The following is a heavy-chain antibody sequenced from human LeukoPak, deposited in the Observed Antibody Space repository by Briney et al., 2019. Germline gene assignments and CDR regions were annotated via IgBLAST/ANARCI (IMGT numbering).Heavy chain of an antibody. D-gene: IGHD1-7*01. V-gene: IGHV4-38-2*02. J-gene: IGHJ4*02. CDR3: ARDWNYSSDY. CDR1: GYPISSGYY. Sequence: SETLSLTCTVSGYPISSGYYWGWIRPPPGEGLEWIGSLYHSGSTYYTPSLKSRVTISVDTSKNQFYLKLSSLTAADTAVYYCARDWNYSSDYGGQGTLVTVSS. CDR2: LYHSGST.